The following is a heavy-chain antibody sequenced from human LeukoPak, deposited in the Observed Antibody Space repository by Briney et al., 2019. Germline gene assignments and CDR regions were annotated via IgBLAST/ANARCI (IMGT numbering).Heavy chain of an antibody. D-gene: IGHD1-1*01. CDR1: GFTFSSSG. CDR3: ARGGLQPNDLDY. Sequence: RRSLRLSCAASGFTFSSSGMHRGRQAPGKGREWVAVIWYDGSNKYYSDSVKGRFTISRDNSKNTLYVQMKSLRAEDTAVYYCARGGLQPNDLDYWGQGTLVTVSS. J-gene: IGHJ4*02. CDR2: IWYDGSNK. V-gene: IGHV3-33*01.